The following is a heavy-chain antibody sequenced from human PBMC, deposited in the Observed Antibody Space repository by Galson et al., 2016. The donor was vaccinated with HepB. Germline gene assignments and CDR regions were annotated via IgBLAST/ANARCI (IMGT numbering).Heavy chain of an antibody. CDR1: GHSFTSNI. CDR3: APDLGTRSWWGWLDP. D-gene: IGHD2-2*01. V-gene: IGHV1-3*04. J-gene: IGHJ5*02. CDR2: IFTGDGQT. Sequence: SVKVSCKASGHSFTSNIVHWVRQAPGQRLEWMGWIFTGDGQTRYSQNFQGRPNFISDTSASTAYMELSRLTSEDTAVYYCAPDLGTRSWWGWLDPWGQGTLVIVSS.